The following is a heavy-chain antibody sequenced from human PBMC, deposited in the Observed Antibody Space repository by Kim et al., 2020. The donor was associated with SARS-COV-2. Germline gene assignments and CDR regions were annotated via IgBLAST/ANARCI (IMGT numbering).Heavy chain of an antibody. Sequence: GGSLRLSWAASGFPFSSYWMSWVRQAPGKGLEGVANISQDGSEKSYGDSGKGRFTISRENARNSLYLQMKSWRAEDTAGYYCARGRGYSLGYY. V-gene: IGHV3-7*04. J-gene: IGHJ6*01. CDR2: ISQDGSEK. D-gene: IGHD5-18*01. CDR3: ARGRGYSLGYY. CDR1: GFPFSSYW.